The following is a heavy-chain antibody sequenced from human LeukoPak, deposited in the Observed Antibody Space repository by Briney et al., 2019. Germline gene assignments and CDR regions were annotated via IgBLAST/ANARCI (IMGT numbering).Heavy chain of an antibody. J-gene: IGHJ4*02. CDR2: IYYSGST. Sequence: SETLSLTCTVSGRSISSSSYYWGWIRQPPGKGLEWIGSIYYSGSTYYNPSLKSRVTISVDTSKNQFSLKLSSVTAADTAVYYCARHFLGVIPDYFDYWGQGTLVTVSS. CDR1: GRSISSSSYY. CDR3: ARHFLGVIPDYFDY. V-gene: IGHV4-39*01. D-gene: IGHD3-10*01.